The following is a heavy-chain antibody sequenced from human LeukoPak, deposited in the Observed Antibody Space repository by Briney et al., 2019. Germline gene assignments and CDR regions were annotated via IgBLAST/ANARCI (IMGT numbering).Heavy chain of an antibody. Sequence: GESLKISCKGSGYSFTNYWIGWVRQMPGKGLEGMGIIYPGDSDTRYSPSFQGQVTISADKSINTAYLQWSSLKASDTAMYYCARRTYYYDSSGYSFDYWGQGTLVTVSS. D-gene: IGHD3-22*01. J-gene: IGHJ4*02. CDR1: GYSFTNYW. V-gene: IGHV5-51*01. CDR2: IYPGDSDT. CDR3: ARRTYYYDSSGYSFDY.